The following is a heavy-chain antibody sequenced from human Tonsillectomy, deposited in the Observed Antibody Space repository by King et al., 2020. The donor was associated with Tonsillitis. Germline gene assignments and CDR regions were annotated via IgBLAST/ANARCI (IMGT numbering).Heavy chain of an antibody. V-gene: IGHV3-30-3*01. D-gene: IGHD4-17*01. CDR3: AGYAGGGYDDGDYYFGY. CDR1: RFTFSSYG. J-gene: IGHJ4*02. Sequence: VQLVESGGGVVQSGRSLRLSCAASRFTFSSYGMHWVRQAPGKGLEWVAVISYDGSNKYYGDSVKGRFTISRENSKNTVYLQMNSLRTEDTAVYYCAGYAGGGYDDGDYYFGYWGQGTLVTVSS. CDR2: ISYDGSNK.